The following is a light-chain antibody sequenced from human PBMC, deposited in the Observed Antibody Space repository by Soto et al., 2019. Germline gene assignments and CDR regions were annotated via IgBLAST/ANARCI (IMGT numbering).Light chain of an antibody. Sequence: DIQMTQSPSVMSPSVGERVTITCRASQGINSYLAWFQQQPVTLPKRLLYAASSLQSGVPSRFSGSGSGTDFTPTISSLQPEDFATYYCQQDNSFTPETFGQGTKVDIK. CDR1: QGINSY. CDR3: QQDNSFTPET. V-gene: IGKV1-17*03. CDR2: AAS. J-gene: IGKJ1*01.